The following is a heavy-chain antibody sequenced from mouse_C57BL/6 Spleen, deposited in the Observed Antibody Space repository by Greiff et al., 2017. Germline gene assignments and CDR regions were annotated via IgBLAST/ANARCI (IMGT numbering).Heavy chain of an antibody. CDR3: TRGGGLRLPFDY. CDR1: GFTFSSYA. D-gene: IGHD2-2*01. V-gene: IGHV5-9-1*02. CDR2: ISSGGDYI. J-gene: IGHJ2*01. Sequence: EVQGVESGEGLVKPGGSLKLSCAASGFTFSSYAMSWVRQTPEKRLEWVAYISSGGDYIYYADTVKGRFTISRDNARNTLYLQMSSLKSEDTAMYYCTRGGGLRLPFDYWGQGTTLTVSS.